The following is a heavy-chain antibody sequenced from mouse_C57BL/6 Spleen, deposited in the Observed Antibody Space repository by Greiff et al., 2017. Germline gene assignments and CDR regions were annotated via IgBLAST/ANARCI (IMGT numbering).Heavy chain of an antibody. J-gene: IGHJ2*01. CDR3: ARRTTVDYDVDY. CDR2: IYPGGGYT. V-gene: IGHV1-63*01. D-gene: IGHD1-1*01. Sequence: VQLQQSGAELVRPGTSVKMSCKASGYTFTNYWIGWAKQRPGHGLEWIGDIYPGGGYTNYNEKFKGKATLTADKSSSTAYMQFSSLTSEDSAIYYCARRTTVDYDVDYWGQGTTLTVSS. CDR1: GYTFTNYW.